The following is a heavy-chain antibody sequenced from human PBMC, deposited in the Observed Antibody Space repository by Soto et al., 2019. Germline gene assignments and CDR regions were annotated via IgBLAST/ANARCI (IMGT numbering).Heavy chain of an antibody. CDR3: ARSRRDYYYYYGMDV. J-gene: IGHJ6*02. Sequence: QVQLVQSGAEVKKPGASVKVSCKASGYTFTSYGISWVRQAPGQGLEWMGWISAYNGNTNYAQKLQGRVTMTTNTSTSTAYMELRSLRSDDTAVYYCARSRRDYYYYYGMDVWGQGTTVTVSS. CDR1: GYTFTSYG. CDR2: ISAYNGNT. V-gene: IGHV1-18*01.